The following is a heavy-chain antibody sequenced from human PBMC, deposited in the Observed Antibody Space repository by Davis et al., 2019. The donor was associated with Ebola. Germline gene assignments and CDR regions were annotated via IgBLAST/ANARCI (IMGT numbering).Heavy chain of an antibody. Sequence: MPSETLSLTCTVSGGSIISSSSYWGWIRQPPRKGLEWIGEVHPSGSTNYNPSLTRRVTISVDTSKSQFSLKLTSVTAADTAVYYCARGTRRCSSTSCPYYYYYYGMDVWGKGTTVTVSS. V-gene: IGHV4-39*01. CDR3: ARGTRRCSSTSCPYYYYYYGMDV. CDR1: GGSIISSSSY. D-gene: IGHD2-2*01. J-gene: IGHJ6*04. CDR2: VHPSGST.